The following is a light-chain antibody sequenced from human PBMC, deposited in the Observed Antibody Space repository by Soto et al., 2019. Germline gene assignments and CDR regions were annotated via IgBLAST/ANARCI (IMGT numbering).Light chain of an antibody. Sequence: VVWPQSPATLSFSPGERATLSCRTSLSVSVYLDWYQQKPGQAPRLLISDASNRATGIPARFSGSGSGTDFTLTISSLEPEDFAVYYCHQRQYWPPITFGQGTRLEIK. J-gene: IGKJ5*01. V-gene: IGKV3-11*01. CDR1: LSVSVY. CDR3: HQRQYWPPIT. CDR2: DAS.